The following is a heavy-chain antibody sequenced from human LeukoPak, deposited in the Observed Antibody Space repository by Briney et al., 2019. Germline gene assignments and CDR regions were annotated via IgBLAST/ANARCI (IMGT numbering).Heavy chain of an antibody. Sequence: PGGSLRLSCVASGFTFSDYGIYWVRQAPGKGLEHVSAICSTGTYTYYANSVRGRFTISRDNSKNTLYLQMGSLRAEDMAVYYCARGPTVTTFNAFDIWGQGTMVTVSS. V-gene: IGHV3-64*01. D-gene: IGHD4-17*01. CDR3: ARGPTVTTFNAFDI. CDR1: GFTFSDYG. CDR2: ICSTGTYT. J-gene: IGHJ3*02.